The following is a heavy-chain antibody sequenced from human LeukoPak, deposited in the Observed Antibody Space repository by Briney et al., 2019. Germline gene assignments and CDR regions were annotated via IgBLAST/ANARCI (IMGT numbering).Heavy chain of an antibody. D-gene: IGHD2/OR15-2a*01. V-gene: IGHV3-64*01. Sequence: GGSLRLSCAASRFTFSSYAMHWVRQAPGKGLEYVSAISSNGGSTYYANSVKGRFTISRDNSKNTLYLQMGSLRAEDMAVYYCARDGTLGRTTHFDYWGQGTLVTVSS. J-gene: IGHJ4*02. CDR3: ARDGTLGRTTHFDY. CDR1: RFTFSSYA. CDR2: ISSNGGST.